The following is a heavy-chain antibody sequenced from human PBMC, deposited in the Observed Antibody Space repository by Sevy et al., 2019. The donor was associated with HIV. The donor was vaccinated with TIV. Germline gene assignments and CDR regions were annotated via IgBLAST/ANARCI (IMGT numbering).Heavy chain of an antibody. D-gene: IGHD6-13*01. CDR1: GFTFSSYG. CDR3: AKDLGPLGQLVLGAFDI. Sequence: GGSLRLSCAASGFTFSSYGMHWVRQAPGKGLEWVAVISYDGSNKYYEDSVKGRFTISRDNSKNTLYLQMNSLRAEDTAVYYCAKDLGPLGQLVLGAFDIWGQGTMVTVSS. V-gene: IGHV3-30*18. J-gene: IGHJ3*02. CDR2: ISYDGSNK.